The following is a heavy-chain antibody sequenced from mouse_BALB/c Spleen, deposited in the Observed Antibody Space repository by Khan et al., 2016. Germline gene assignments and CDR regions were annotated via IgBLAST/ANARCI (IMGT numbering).Heavy chain of an antibody. CDR3: ARWVDY. Sequence: EVQLQESGPGLVKPSQSLSLTCTVTGYSITSDYAWNWIRQFPGNKLGWMGYISYSGNTNYNPSLKSRISITRDTSKNQFFLQLIAVTTEDTATYFCARWVDYWGQGTTLTVSS. V-gene: IGHV3-2*02. CDR1: GYSITSDYA. CDR2: ISYSGNT. J-gene: IGHJ2*01.